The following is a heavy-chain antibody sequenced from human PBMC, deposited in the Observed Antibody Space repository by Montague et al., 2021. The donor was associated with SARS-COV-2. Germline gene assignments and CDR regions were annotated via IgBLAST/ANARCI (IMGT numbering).Heavy chain of an antibody. Sequence: SLRLSCAASGFTFGDHWMNWVRQAPGKGLEWISSNSGTGVDTHYADSVKGRFTISRDNSKSTLYLRMNSLRVDDTAVYYCARGGLDYYDYTMDVWGKGTTVTV. V-gene: IGHV3-23*01. J-gene: IGHJ6*03. CDR2: NSGTGVDT. CDR1: GFTFGDHW. CDR3: ARGGLDYYDYTMDV.